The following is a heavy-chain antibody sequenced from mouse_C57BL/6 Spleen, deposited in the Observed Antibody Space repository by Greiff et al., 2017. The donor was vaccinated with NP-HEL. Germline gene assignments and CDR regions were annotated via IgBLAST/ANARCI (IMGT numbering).Heavy chain of an antibody. CDR2: INPNNGGT. Sequence: EVQLQQSGPELVKPGASVKISCKASGYTFTDYYMNWVKQSHGKSLEWIGDINPNNGGTSYNQKFKGKATLTVDKSSSTAYMELRSLTSEDSAVYYWARHDYYYGSSYPYYFDYWGQGTTLTVSS. D-gene: IGHD1-1*01. J-gene: IGHJ2*01. V-gene: IGHV1-26*01. CDR1: GYTFTDYY. CDR3: ARHDYYYGSSYPYYFDY.